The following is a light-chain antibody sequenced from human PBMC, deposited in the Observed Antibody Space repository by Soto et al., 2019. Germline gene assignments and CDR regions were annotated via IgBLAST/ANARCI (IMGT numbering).Light chain of an antibody. J-gene: IGLJ3*02. CDR1: SGPVFTSSY. Sequence: QAVVTQEPSFSVSPGRTVTLTCGLSSGPVFTSSYPNWYQQTPGLAPRTLIFNPNTRSSGVPDRFSGSILGDKAALTITGAKADDDSYYYCLLYLGGGIWVFGGGTKLTVL. V-gene: IGLV8-61*01. CDR2: NPN. CDR3: LLYLGGGIWV.